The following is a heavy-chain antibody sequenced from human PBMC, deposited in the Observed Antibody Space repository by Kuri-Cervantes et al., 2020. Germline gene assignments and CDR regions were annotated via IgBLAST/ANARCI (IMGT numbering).Heavy chain of an antibody. J-gene: IGHJ4*02. CDR2: IYHSGST. Sequence: SETLSLTCAVSGGSISSGGYSWSWIRQPPGKGLEWIGYIYHSGSTYYNPSLKSRVTISVDRSKNQFSLKLCSVTAADTAVYYCARDLGSGLDYWGQGTLVTVSS. D-gene: IGHD3-22*01. CDR3: ARDLGSGLDY. V-gene: IGHV4-30-2*01. CDR1: GGSISSGGYS.